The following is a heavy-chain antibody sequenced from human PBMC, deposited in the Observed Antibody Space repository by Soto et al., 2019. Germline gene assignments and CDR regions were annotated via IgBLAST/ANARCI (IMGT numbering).Heavy chain of an antibody. J-gene: IGHJ6*02. CDR3: ARDQGGWSNYYGMDV. Sequence: QVQLVQSGAEVKKPGASVKVSCKASGYTFTGYYMHWVRQAPGQGLEWMGWINPNSGGTNYAQKFHGRVTMTRDTSISTAYMELSRLRSDDTAVYYCARDQGGWSNYYGMDVWGQGTTVTVSS. CDR2: INPNSGGT. CDR1: GYTFTGYY. V-gene: IGHV1-2*02. D-gene: IGHD3-3*01.